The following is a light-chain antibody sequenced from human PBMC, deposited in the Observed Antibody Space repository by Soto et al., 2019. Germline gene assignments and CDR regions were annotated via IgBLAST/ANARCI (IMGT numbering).Light chain of an antibody. J-gene: IGKJ3*01. CDR2: AAS. CDR3: LQHNTFPFT. Sequence: DIQMTQSPSSLSASVGDRVTITCRASQGISAFLAWFQKKPGKAPKRLIYAASSLESGVPSRFSGSGSGTEFTLTISSLQPEDFATYYCLQHNTFPFTFGPGTKVDIK. CDR1: QGISAF. V-gene: IGKV1-17*01.